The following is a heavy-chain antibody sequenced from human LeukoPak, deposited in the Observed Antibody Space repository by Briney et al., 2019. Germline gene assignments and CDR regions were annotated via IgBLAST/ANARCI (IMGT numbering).Heavy chain of an antibody. CDR3: ATGSPGWLQFDPHFDY. D-gene: IGHD5-24*01. J-gene: IGHJ4*02. Sequence: GASVKVSCKASGYTFTGYYMHWVRQAPGKGLEWMGGFDPEDGETIYAQKFQGRVTMTEDISTDTAYMELSSLRSEDTAVYYCATGSPGWLQFDPHFDYWGQGTLVTVSS. CDR2: FDPEDGET. CDR1: GYTFTGYY. V-gene: IGHV1-24*01.